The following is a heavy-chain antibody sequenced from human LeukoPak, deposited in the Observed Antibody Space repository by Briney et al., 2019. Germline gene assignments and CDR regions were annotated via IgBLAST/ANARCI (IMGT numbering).Heavy chain of an antibody. J-gene: IGHJ5*02. Sequence: PSETLSLTCTVSGGSIGTYFWSWIRQPPGKGLEWIGYIYHIGSSSHNPSLESRVTISVDTSKNQLSLKLSSVTAADTAMYYCARGDSTGFYFWFDPWGQGTLVTVSS. CDR3: ARGDSTGFYFWFDP. CDR1: GGSIGTYF. D-gene: IGHD3-22*01. V-gene: IGHV4-59*01. CDR2: IYHIGSS.